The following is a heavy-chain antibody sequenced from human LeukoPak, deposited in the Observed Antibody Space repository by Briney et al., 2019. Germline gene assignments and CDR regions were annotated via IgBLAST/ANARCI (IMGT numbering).Heavy chain of an antibody. CDR1: SDSIGKYY. CDR2: ISESGTGTASA. D-gene: IGHD3-9*01. Sequence: SETLSLTCTVSSDSIGKYYWSWIRHSPGKGLEWMGDISESGTGTASAKYNPSLESRATMSVDTSKNQLSMNLSSLTAADTAIYFCANHFVSKHYFEHWGQGILVSVS. V-gene: IGHV4-59*08. J-gene: IGHJ4*02. CDR3: ANHFVSKHYFEH.